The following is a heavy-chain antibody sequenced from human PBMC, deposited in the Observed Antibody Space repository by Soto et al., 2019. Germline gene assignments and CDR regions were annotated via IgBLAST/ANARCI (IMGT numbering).Heavy chain of an antibody. D-gene: IGHD3-10*01. CDR1: GFTVSSNY. CDR2: IYSGGST. V-gene: IGHV3-53*01. CDR3: ARDRVGLLWFGESYGMDV. J-gene: IGHJ6*02. Sequence: PGGSLRLSCAASGFTVSSNYMSWVRQAPGKGLKWVSVIYSGGSTYYADSVKGRFTISRDNSKNTLYLQVNSLRAEDTAVYFCARDRVGLLWFGESYGMDVWGQGTTVTVSS.